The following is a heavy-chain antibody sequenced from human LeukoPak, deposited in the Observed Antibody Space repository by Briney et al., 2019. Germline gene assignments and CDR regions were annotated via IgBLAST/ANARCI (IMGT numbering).Heavy chain of an antibody. D-gene: IGHD1-26*01. CDR3: AKGIRAVGGTNFDS. J-gene: IGHJ4*02. Sequence: GGSLRLSCAASGFTFSNYGMHWIRQAPGKGLEWVSFIQYDGSNKYYVESVKGQFTISRDNSKNTLNLQMDSLRPEDTAMYYCAKGIRAVGGTNFDSWGQGTLVTVSS. V-gene: IGHV3-30*02. CDR1: GFTFSNYG. CDR2: IQYDGSNK.